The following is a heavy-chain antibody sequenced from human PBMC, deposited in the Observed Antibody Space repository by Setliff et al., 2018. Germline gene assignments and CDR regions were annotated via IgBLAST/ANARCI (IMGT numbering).Heavy chain of an antibody. V-gene: IGHV4-4*07. CDR3: AGGNYGSRGRLYYYYGMDV. J-gene: IGHJ6*02. Sequence: SETLSLTCTVSGGSISSYYWSWIRQPAGKGLEWIGRIYTSGSTNYNPSLKSRVTMSVDTSKNQFSLKLSSVTAADTAVYYCAGGNYGSRGRLYYYYGMDVWGQGTTVTVSS. CDR2: IYTSGST. CDR1: GGSISSYY. D-gene: IGHD1-7*01.